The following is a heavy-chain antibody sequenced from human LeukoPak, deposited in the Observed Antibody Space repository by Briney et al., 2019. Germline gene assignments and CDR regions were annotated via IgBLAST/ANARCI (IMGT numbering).Heavy chain of an antibody. J-gene: IGHJ4*02. CDR2: ISYDGSNK. CDR1: GFTFSSYA. CDR3: ARSLRFLEWLLPFDY. D-gene: IGHD3-3*01. V-gene: IGHV3-30-3*01. Sequence: PGGSLRLSCAASGFTFSSYAMHWVRQAPGKALEWVAVISYDGSNKYYADSVKGRFTISRDNSKNTLYLQMNSLRAEDTAVYYCARSLRFLEWLLPFDYWGQGTLVTVSS.